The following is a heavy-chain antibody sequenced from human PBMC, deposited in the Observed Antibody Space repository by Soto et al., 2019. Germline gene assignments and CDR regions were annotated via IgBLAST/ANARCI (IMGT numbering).Heavy chain of an antibody. CDR3: ARLGGIVDPGKWIQ. CDR1: GYRFSTYW. V-gene: IGHV5-51*01. CDR2: IYPGDSDT. D-gene: IGHD1-26*01. Sequence: GEALKISCKASGYRFSTYWIEWVRQRPGKGPEGMAIIYPGDSDTRENPSFQVQVTISSDKARKTFHLHWRSLTTSDTAIYYRARLGGIVDPGKWIQWGQGPTVTVSS. J-gene: IGHJ4*02.